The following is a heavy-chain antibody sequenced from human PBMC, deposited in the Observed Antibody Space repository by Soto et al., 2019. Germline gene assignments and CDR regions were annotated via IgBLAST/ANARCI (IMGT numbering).Heavy chain of an antibody. CDR1: GFTFSSYS. CDR3: AREYYDFWSGLSPPMYCGMDV. D-gene: IGHD3-3*01. J-gene: IGHJ6*02. Sequence: GSLRLSCAASGFTFSSYSMNWVRQAPGKGLEWVSSISSSSSYIYYADSVKGRFTISRDNAKNSLYLQMNSLRAEDTAVYYCAREYYDFWSGLSPPMYCGMDVWGQGTTVTVSS. CDR2: ISSSSSYI. V-gene: IGHV3-21*01.